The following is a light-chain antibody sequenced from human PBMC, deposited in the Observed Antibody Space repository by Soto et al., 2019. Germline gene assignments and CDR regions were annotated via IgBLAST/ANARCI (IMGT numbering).Light chain of an antibody. Sequence: SALTQPASVSGSPGQTITICCTGTSSDVGGYNFVSWFQQHPGKAPKLMIFEVTSRPSGVSNRFSGSKSGNTASLTISGLQPEDEADYYCGSYTTSSTLVFGTGTKVTVL. CDR2: EVT. CDR1: SSDVGGYNF. J-gene: IGLJ1*01. V-gene: IGLV2-14*03. CDR3: GSYTTSSTLV.